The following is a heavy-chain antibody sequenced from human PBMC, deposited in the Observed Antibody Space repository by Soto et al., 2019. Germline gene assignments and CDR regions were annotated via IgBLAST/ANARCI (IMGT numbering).Heavy chain of an antibody. CDR3: TRSRGPLDY. D-gene: IGHD3-10*01. V-gene: IGHV2-5*02. CDR2: IYWDDDK. J-gene: IGHJ4*02. CDR1: GFSLTSSGVG. Sequence: QITLKESGPTLVKPTQTLTLTCTFSGFSLTSSGVGVGWIRQSPGKVLEHLALIYWDDDKRYSPSLKSRLTITKDISENQVVLTMTNMDPMDTGTYYCTRSRGPLDYWGQGAHVTVSS.